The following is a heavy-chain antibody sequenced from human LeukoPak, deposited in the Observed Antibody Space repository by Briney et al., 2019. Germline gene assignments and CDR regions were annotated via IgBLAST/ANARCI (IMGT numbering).Heavy chain of an antibody. D-gene: IGHD6-19*01. J-gene: IGHJ4*02. V-gene: IGHV5-51*01. CDR1: GYSFTSYW. CDR2: IYPGDSDT. CDR3: ARHGAVAVADTGSFDY. Sequence: GESLKISCKGSGYSFTSYWIGWVRQMPGKGLEWMGIIYPGDSDTRYRPSFQGHVTISADKSISTAYLWWSSLKASDTAMYYCARHGAVAVADTGSFDYWGQGTLVTVSS.